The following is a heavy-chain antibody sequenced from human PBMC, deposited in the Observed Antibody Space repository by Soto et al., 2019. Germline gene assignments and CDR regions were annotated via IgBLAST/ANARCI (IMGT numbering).Heavy chain of an antibody. D-gene: IGHD3-3*02. V-gene: IGHV1-46*03. CDR1: GYTFTSYY. CDR3: ARGKSTFGVVIIQHNWFDP. CDR2: INPSGGST. J-gene: IGHJ5*02. Sequence: ASVKVSCKASGYTFTSYYMHWVRQAPGQGLEWMGIINPSGGSTSYAQKFQGRVTMTRDTSTSTVYMELSSLRSEDTAVYYCARGKSTFGVVIIQHNWFDPWGQGTLVTVSS.